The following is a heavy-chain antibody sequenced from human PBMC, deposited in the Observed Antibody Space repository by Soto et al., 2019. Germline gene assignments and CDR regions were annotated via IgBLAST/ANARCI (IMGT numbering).Heavy chain of an antibody. J-gene: IGHJ5*02. CDR3: ARELVVPAASFYWFDP. Sequence: SETLSLTCTVSGGSISSGGYYWSWIRQHPGKGLEWIGYIYYSGSTYYNPSLKSRVTISVDRSKNQFSLKLSSVTAADTAVYYCARELVVPAASFYWFDPWGQGTLVTVSS. D-gene: IGHD2-2*01. CDR2: IYYSGST. CDR1: GGSISSGGYY. V-gene: IGHV4-31*03.